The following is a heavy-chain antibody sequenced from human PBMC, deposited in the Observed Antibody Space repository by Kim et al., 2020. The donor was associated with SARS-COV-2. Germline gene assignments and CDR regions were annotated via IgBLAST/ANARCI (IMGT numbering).Heavy chain of an antibody. J-gene: IGHJ4*01. Sequence: SETLSLTCTVSGGSISSSSYYWGWIRQPPGKGLEWIGSIYYSGSTYYNPSLKSRVTISVDTSKNQFSLKLSSVTAADTAVYYCARVHNCSSTSCYHYFD. CDR3: ARVHNCSSTSCYHYFD. CDR2: IYYSGST. V-gene: IGHV4-39*07. D-gene: IGHD2-2*01. CDR1: GGSISSSSYY.